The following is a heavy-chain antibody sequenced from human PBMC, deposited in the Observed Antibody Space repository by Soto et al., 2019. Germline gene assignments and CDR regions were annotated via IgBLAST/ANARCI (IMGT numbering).Heavy chain of an antibody. Sequence: QVQLVESGGGVVQPGRSLRLSCAASGFTFSSYAMHWVRQAPGKGLEWVAVISYDGSNKYYADSVKGRFTISRDNSKNTLYLQMNSLRAEDTAVYYCARDQSRLAPFYGMDVW. V-gene: IGHV3-30-3*01. CDR3: ARDQSRLAPFYGMDV. CDR2: ISYDGSNK. CDR1: GFTFSSYA. D-gene: IGHD6-19*01. J-gene: IGHJ6*01.